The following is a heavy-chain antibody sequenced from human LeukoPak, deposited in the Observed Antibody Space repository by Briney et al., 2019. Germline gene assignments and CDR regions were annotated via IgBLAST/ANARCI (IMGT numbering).Heavy chain of an antibody. Sequence: SETLSLTCAVYGGSFSGYYWSWIRQPPGKGLEWIGEINHSGSTNYNPSLKSRVTISVDTSKNQFSLKLSSVTAADTAVYYCAHFKRLIDVWSGYYLPYGMDVWGQGTTVTVSS. CDR2: INHSGST. V-gene: IGHV4-34*01. J-gene: IGHJ6*02. D-gene: IGHD3-3*01. CDR1: GGSFSGYY. CDR3: AHFKRLIDVWSGYYLPYGMDV.